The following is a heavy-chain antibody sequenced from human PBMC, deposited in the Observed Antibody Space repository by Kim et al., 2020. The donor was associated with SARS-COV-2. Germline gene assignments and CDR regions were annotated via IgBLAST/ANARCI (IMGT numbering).Heavy chain of an antibody. CDR2: ISYDGSNK. D-gene: IGHD3-22*01. CDR1: GFTFSSYA. V-gene: IGHV3-30-3*01. J-gene: IGHJ4*02. Sequence: GGSLRLSCEASGFTFSSYAMHWVRQAPGKGLEWVAVISYDGSNKYYADSVKGRFTISRDNSKNTLYLQMNSLRAEDTAVYYCARDPEYYYDSSGYYFGYWGQGTLVTVSS. CDR3: ARDPEYYYDSSGYYFGY.